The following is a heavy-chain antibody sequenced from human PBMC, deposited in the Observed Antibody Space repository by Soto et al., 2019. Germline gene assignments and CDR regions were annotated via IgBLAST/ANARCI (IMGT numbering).Heavy chain of an antibody. V-gene: IGHV4-59*01. D-gene: IGHD4-17*01. CDR2: MYSSGST. J-gene: IGHJ4*02. CDR3: ARSTGYGDSYFDY. CDR1: GGSITLYY. Sequence: QVQLRESSPGLVKPSETLSLTCTVSGGSITLYYWNWIRRSPGKGLEWIGYMYSSGSTNYRSSLKSRVTISGDTSKNQFSLRLRSVTAADTAVYFCARSTGYGDSYFDYWGQGALVTVSS.